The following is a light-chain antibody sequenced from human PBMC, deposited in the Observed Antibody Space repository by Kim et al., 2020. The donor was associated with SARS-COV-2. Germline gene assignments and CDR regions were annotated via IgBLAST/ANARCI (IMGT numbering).Light chain of an antibody. Sequence: SVTISCTGTSSDVGGYNYVSWYQQHPGKAPKLMIYDVSKRPSGVPDRFSGSKSGNTASLTISGLQAEDEADYCCCSYAGSYTPWVFGGGTQLNVL. V-gene: IGLV2-11*01. CDR1: SSDVGGYNY. CDR3: CSYAGSYTPWV. CDR2: DVS. J-gene: IGLJ3*02.